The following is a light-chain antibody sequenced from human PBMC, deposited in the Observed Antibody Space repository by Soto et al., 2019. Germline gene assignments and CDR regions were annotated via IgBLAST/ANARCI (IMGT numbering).Light chain of an antibody. Sequence: DIHMTQSPSTLSASVGDRVTITCRASQNINSWLAWYQQKPGKAPKLLIYAASTIQSGVPSRFSGSGSGTEFTLTISSLQPADSATYFCQQSNSFPRTFGGGTKVDIK. V-gene: IGKV1-12*01. CDR2: AAS. J-gene: IGKJ4*01. CDR3: QQSNSFPRT. CDR1: QNINSW.